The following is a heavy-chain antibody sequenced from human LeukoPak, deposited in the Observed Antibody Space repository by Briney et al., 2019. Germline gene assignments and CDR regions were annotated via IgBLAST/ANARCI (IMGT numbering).Heavy chain of an antibody. Sequence: SQTLSLTCTVSGGSISSGGYYWSWSRQHPGKGLEWIGYIYYSGSTYYDPSLKSRVTISVDTSKNQFSLKLSSVTAADTAVYYCARGDSVRGDYGDYNLLSFDPWGQGPLVTVSS. J-gene: IGHJ5*02. CDR3: ARGDSVRGDYGDYNLLSFDP. D-gene: IGHD4-17*01. CDR2: IYYSGST. CDR1: GGSISSGGYY. V-gene: IGHV4-31*03.